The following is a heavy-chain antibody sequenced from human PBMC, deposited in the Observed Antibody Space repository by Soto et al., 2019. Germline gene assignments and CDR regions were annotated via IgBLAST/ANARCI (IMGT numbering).Heavy chain of an antibody. D-gene: IGHD3-22*01. Sequence: QLQLQESGPGLVKPSETLSLTCTVSGGSISSSSYYWGWIRQPPGKGLEWIGSIYYSGSTYYNPSLKSRVTISVDTSKNQFSLKLSSVTAADTAVYYCARADRLLLRGYYFDYWGQGTLVTVSS. CDR2: IYYSGST. J-gene: IGHJ4*02. V-gene: IGHV4-39*01. CDR3: ARADRLLLRGYYFDY. CDR1: GGSISSSSYY.